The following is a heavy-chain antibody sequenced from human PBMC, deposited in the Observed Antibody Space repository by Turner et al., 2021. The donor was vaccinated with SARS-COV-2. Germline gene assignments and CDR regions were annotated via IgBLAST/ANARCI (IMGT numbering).Heavy chain of an antibody. CDR1: GFTFSSDG. Sequence: QVQLVESGGGVVQTGRSLRLSCAASGFTFSSDGMHCVRQAPGKGLECVAVIWYDGSNKYYADSVKCRFTICRDNSKNCVYLQMNSLRAEDTAVYYCARDGGYSYGDNDYWGQVTLVTVSS. V-gene: IGHV3-33*01. CDR2: IWYDGSNK. D-gene: IGHD5-18*01. CDR3: ARDGGYSYGDNDY. J-gene: IGHJ4*02.